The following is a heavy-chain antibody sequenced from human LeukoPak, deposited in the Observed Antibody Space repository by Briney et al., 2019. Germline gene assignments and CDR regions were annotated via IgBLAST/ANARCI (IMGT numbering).Heavy chain of an antibody. D-gene: IGHD3-22*01. CDR2: ISYDGSNK. CDR3: ARDYYDSSGYLH. CDR1: GFTFSSYA. Sequence: PGGSLRLSCAASGFTFSSYAMHWVRQAPGKGLEWVAVISYDGSNKYYADSVKGRFTIPRDNSKNTLYLQMNSLRAEDTAVYYCARDYYDSSGYLHWGQGTLVTVSS. J-gene: IGHJ4*02. V-gene: IGHV3-30-3*01.